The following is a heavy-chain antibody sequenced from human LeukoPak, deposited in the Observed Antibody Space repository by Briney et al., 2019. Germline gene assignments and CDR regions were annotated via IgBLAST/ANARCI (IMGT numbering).Heavy chain of an antibody. J-gene: IGHJ4*02. D-gene: IGHD6-13*01. CDR2: IYPGDSDT. Sequence: KPGGSLRLSCKGSGYSFTSYWIGWVRQMPGKGLEWMGIIYPGDSDTTYSPSFQGQVTISADKSISTAYLQWSSLKASDTAMYYCARRTGQQLVRSFDFWGQGTLVTVSS. V-gene: IGHV5-51*01. CDR3: ARRTGQQLVRSFDF. CDR1: GYSFTSYW.